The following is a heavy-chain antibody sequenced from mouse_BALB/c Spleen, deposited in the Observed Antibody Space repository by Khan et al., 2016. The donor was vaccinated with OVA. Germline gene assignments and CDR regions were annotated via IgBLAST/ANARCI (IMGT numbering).Heavy chain of an antibody. CDR2: ISYSGST. D-gene: IGHD1-1*01. V-gene: IGHV3-2*02. Sequence: EVQLQESGPGLLKPSQSLSLTCTATGYSITSDYAWNWIRQFPGNNLEWMAYISYSGSTAYSPSLRSRITITRDNSTNTFFLQLRSVTTEDTATYYCASRRLLLRYSGYFDYWGQGTTLTVSS. CDR1: GYSITSDYA. J-gene: IGHJ2*01. CDR3: ASRRLLLRYSGYFDY.